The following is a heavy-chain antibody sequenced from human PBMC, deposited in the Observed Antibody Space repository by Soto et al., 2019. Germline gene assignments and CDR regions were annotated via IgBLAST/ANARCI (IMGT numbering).Heavy chain of an antibody. V-gene: IGHV1-69*13. Sequence: GASVKVSCKASGGTFSSYAISWVRQAPGQGLEWMGGIIPIFGTANYAQKFQGRVTITADESTSTAYMELSSLRSEDTAVYYCASKPNYYDSSGSLMDVRGQGTTVTVSS. CDR1: GGTFSSYA. CDR3: ASKPNYYDSSGSLMDV. D-gene: IGHD3-22*01. CDR2: IIPIFGTA. J-gene: IGHJ6*02.